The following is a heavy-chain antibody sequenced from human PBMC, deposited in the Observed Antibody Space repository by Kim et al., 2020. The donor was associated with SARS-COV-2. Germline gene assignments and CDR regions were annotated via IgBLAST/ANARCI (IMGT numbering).Heavy chain of an antibody. CDR3: ARRSFDSSSWYPYYYYMDV. D-gene: IGHD6-13*01. V-gene: IGHV5-51*01. CDR2: IYPGDSDT. Sequence: GESLKISCKGSGYSFTSYWIGGVRQMPGKGLEWMGIIYPGDSDTRYSPSFQGQVTISADKSISTAYLQWSSLKASDTAMYYCARRSFDSSSWYPYYYYMDVWGKGTTVTVSS. CDR1: GYSFTSYW. J-gene: IGHJ6*03.